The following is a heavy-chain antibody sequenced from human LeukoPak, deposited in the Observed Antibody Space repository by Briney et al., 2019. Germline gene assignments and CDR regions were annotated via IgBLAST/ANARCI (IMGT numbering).Heavy chain of an antibody. CDR3: ARGGLVGATGAFDI. V-gene: IGHV4-59*01. CDR1: GGSFSGYY. CDR2: IYYSGST. Sequence: SETLSLTCAVYGGSFSGYYWSWIRQPPGKGLEWIGYIYYSGSTNYNPSLKSRVTISVDTSKNQFSLKLSSVTAADTVVYYCARGGLVGATGAFDIWGQGTMVTVSS. J-gene: IGHJ3*02. D-gene: IGHD1-26*01.